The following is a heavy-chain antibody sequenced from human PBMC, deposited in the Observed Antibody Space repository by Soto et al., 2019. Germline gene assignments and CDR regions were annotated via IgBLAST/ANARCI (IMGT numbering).Heavy chain of an antibody. V-gene: IGHV3-33*01. CDR1: GFTFSSYG. CDR3: ARTYGDYLYYYYYMDV. Sequence: GGSLRLSCAASGFTFSSYGMHWVRQAPGKGLEWVAVIWYDGSNKYYADSVKGRFTISRDNSKNTLYLQMNSLRAEDTAVYYCARTYGDYLYYYYYMDVWGKGTTVTVSS. CDR2: IWYDGSNK. D-gene: IGHD4-17*01. J-gene: IGHJ6*03.